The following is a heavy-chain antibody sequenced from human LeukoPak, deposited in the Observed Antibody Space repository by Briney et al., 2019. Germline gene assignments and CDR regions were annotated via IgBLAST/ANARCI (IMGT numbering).Heavy chain of an antibody. CDR2: IHHSGST. Sequence: PSGTLSLTCAVSGGSISSRNWWGWVRQPPGKGLEWIAEIHHSGSTNYNPSLKSRVTISVDKSKNQFSLKLSSVTAADTAAYYCARIRGFGADYYYYYYMDVWGKGTTVTVSS. CDR3: ARIRGFGADYYYYYYMDV. CDR1: GGSISSRNW. D-gene: IGHD3-10*01. J-gene: IGHJ6*03. V-gene: IGHV4-4*02.